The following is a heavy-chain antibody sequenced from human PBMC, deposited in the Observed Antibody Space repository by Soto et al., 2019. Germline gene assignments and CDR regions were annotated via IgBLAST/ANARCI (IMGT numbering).Heavy chain of an antibody. CDR3: AREVVPAYMDF. D-gene: IGHD2-2*01. CDR2: INHSGST. Sequence: SETLSLTCAVYGGSFSGYYWSWIRQPPGKGLEWIGEINHSGSTNYNPSLKSRVTISVDTSKNQFSLKLSSVTAADTAVYYCAREVVPAYMDFWGKGTTVTVSS. J-gene: IGHJ6*03. V-gene: IGHV4-34*01. CDR1: GGSFSGYY.